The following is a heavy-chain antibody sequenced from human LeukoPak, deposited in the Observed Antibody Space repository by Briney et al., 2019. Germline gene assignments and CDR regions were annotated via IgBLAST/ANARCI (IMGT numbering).Heavy chain of an antibody. CDR3: ARQISGYYYYYIDV. V-gene: IGHV4-39*01. CDR2: IYYSRTT. D-gene: IGHD3-10*01. Sequence: SETLSLTCTVSGGSISSSSYYWGWIRQPPGKGLEWIGSIYYSRTTYYNPSLEIRATISEDTSKNQFSLTLRSVTAADTAVYYCARQISGYYYYYIDVWGKGTTVTVSS. J-gene: IGHJ6*03. CDR1: GGSISSSSYY.